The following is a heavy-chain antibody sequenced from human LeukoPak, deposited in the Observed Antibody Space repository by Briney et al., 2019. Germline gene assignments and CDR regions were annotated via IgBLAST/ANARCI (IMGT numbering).Heavy chain of an antibody. CDR3: ASYLVAGSWYSTFDY. Sequence: SVKVSCTASGGTFSSYAISWVRQAPGQGLEWMGGIIPIFGTANYAQKFQGRVTITADESTSTAYMELSSLRSEDTAVYYCASYLVAGSWYSTFDYWGQGTLVTVSS. J-gene: IGHJ4*02. CDR2: IIPIFGTA. CDR1: GGTFSSYA. V-gene: IGHV1-69*13. D-gene: IGHD6-13*01.